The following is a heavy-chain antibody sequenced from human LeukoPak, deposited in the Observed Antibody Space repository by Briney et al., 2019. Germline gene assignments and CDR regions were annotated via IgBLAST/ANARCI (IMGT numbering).Heavy chain of an antibody. Sequence: TSVKVSCKASGYTFTSYDINWVRQATGQGLEWMGGMNANSGNTGYAQKFQGRVTMTRNTSISTAYMELSSLRSEDTAVYYCARAPGIAVAGTFVNYWGQGTLVTVSS. D-gene: IGHD6-19*01. V-gene: IGHV1-8*01. CDR3: ARAPGIAVAGTFVNY. CDR1: GYTFTSYD. CDR2: MNANSGNT. J-gene: IGHJ4*02.